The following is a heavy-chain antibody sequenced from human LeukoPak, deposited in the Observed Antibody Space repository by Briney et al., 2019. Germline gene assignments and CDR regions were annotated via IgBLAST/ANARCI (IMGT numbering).Heavy chain of an antibody. CDR3: AGDMVRGDNYYYYMDV. Sequence: ASVKVSCKASGYTFTAYYMNWVRQAPGQGLEWMGWVNPNSGDTNYAQTFQGRVTMTRDTSISTAYMELSRLRSDDTAVYYCAGDMVRGDNYYYYMDVWGKGTTVTVSS. V-gene: IGHV1-2*02. J-gene: IGHJ6*03. D-gene: IGHD3-10*01. CDR1: GYTFTAYY. CDR2: VNPNSGDT.